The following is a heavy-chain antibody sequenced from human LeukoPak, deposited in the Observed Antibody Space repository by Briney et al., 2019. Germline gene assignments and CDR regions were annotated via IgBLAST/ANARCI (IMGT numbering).Heavy chain of an antibody. CDR3: ASGYYDSSGYYDFDY. V-gene: IGHV1-69*13. D-gene: IGHD3-22*01. CDR1: GGTFSSYA. J-gene: IGHJ4*02. CDR2: IIPIFGTA. Sequence: SVKVSCKASGGTFSSYAISWVRQAPGQGLEWMGGIIPIFGTANYAQKFQGRVTITADESTSTAHMELSSLRSEDTAVYYCASGYYDSSGYYDFDYWGQGTQVTVSS.